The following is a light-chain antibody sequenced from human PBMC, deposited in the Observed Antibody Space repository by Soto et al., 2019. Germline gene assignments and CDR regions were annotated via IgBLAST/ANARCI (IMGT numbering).Light chain of an antibody. CDR1: QSVASN. Sequence: EIVMTQSPASLSVSPGDGATLSCRASQSVASNVAWYQQNPGQGPRLLIHGASTRAAGLPARFSGSGSGTDLTLTISSLPSEDFAVYYCQQYHNWPPQYTFGQGTKLQIK. V-gene: IGKV3-15*01. CDR3: QQYHNWPPQYT. J-gene: IGKJ2*01. CDR2: GAS.